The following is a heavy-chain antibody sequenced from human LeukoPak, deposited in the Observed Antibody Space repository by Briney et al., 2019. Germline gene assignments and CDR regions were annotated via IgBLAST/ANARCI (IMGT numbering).Heavy chain of an antibody. D-gene: IGHD3-22*01. CDR2: IYHSGST. CDR3: ARVPGSSGPIY. Sequence: SETLSLTCTVSGGSISSDNYYWGWIRQPPGKGLEWIGSIYHSGSTYYNPSLKSRVTISVDTSKNQFSLKLSSVTAADTAVYYCARVPGSSGPIYWGQGTLVTVSS. V-gene: IGHV4-39*07. J-gene: IGHJ4*02. CDR1: GGSISSDNYY.